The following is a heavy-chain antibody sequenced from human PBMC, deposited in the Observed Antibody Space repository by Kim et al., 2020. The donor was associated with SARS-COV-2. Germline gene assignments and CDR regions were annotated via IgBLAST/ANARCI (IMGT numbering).Heavy chain of an antibody. D-gene: IGHD6-19*01. CDR3: APRAGIAVAGKVAGFDP. CDR1: GFTFSSYS. J-gene: IGHJ5*02. CDR2: ISSSSSYI. Sequence: GGSLRLSCAASGFTFSSYSMNWVRQAPGKGLEWVSSISSSSSYIYYADSVKGRFTISRDNAKNSLYLQMNSLRAEDTAVYYCAPRAGIAVAGKVAGFDPWGQGTLVTVSS. V-gene: IGHV3-21*01.